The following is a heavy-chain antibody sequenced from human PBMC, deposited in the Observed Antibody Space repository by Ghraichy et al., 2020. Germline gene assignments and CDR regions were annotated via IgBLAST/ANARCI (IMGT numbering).Heavy chain of an antibody. Sequence: GGSLRLSCVASGFTFANSVMTWVRQPPGKGLEWVSSISGSGNNPSYADSVKGRFTISRDNSKNTLYLQMTTLRAEDAAVYYCARPDPRLGITGWAYNVDVWGQGTTVTVSS. CDR1: GFTFANSV. CDR3: ARPDPRLGITGWAYNVDV. D-gene: IGHD3-9*01. J-gene: IGHJ6*02. V-gene: IGHV3-23*01. CDR2: ISGSGNNP.